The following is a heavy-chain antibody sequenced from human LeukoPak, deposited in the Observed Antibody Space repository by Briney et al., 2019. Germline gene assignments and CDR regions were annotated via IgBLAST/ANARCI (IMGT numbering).Heavy chain of an antibody. J-gene: IGHJ4*02. D-gene: IGHD6-13*01. V-gene: IGHV1-8*01. CDR3: ARGPQQLGFDY. CDR2: MNPNSGNT. Sequence: ASVKVSCKAFGYTFTSYDINWVRRATGQGLEWMGWMNPNSGNTGFAQKFQGRVTMARNTSISTAYMELSSLRSEDTALYYCARGPQQLGFDYWGQGTLVTVSS. CDR1: GYTFTSYD.